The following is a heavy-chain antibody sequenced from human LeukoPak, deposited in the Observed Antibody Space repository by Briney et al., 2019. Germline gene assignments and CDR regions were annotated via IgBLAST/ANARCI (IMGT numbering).Heavy chain of an antibody. D-gene: IGHD1-14*01. CDR1: GYTFTSYY. CDR3: ARDLMGNRSWGAYYFDY. Sequence: ASVKVSCKASGYTFTSYYMHWVRQAPGQGLEWMGIINPSGGSTSYAQKFQGRVTMTRDISTSTVYMELSSLRSEDTAVYYCARDLMGNRSWGAYYFDYWGQGTLVTVSS. J-gene: IGHJ4*02. V-gene: IGHV1-46*01. CDR2: INPSGGST.